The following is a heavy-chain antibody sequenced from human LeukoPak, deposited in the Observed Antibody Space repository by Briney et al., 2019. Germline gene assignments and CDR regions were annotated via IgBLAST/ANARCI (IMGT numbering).Heavy chain of an antibody. Sequence: GGSPRLSCAASGFTFDDYAMHWVRQAPGKGLEWVSGISWNSGSIGYADSVKGRFTISRDNAKNSLYLQMNSLRAEDTALYYCAKDKGAVGAYGMDVWGQGTTVTVSS. J-gene: IGHJ6*02. D-gene: IGHD2-15*01. CDR1: GFTFDDYA. CDR2: ISWNSGSI. V-gene: IGHV3-9*01. CDR3: AKDKGAVGAYGMDV.